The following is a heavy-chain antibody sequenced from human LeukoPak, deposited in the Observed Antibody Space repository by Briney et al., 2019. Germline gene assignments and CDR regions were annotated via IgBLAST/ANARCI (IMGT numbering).Heavy chain of an antibody. CDR1: GGSISSSSYY. Sequence: SETLSLTCTVSGGSISSSSYYWGWIRQPPGKGLEWIGHIYYSGSTNYNPSLKSRVTISVDTSKNQFSLKLSSVTAADTAVYYCARVSAVAGVFDYWGQGTLVTVSS. D-gene: IGHD6-19*01. CDR3: ARVSAVAGVFDY. V-gene: IGHV4-61*05. J-gene: IGHJ4*02. CDR2: IYYSGST.